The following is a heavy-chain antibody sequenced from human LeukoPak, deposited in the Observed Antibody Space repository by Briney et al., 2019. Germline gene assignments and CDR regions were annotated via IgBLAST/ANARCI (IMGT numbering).Heavy chain of an antibody. J-gene: IGHJ6*03. CDR3: ARRSDFDWLSQYYYYYYMDV. V-gene: IGHV4-59*12. D-gene: IGHD3-9*01. Sequence: KPSETLSLTCTVSGGSISSYYWSWIRQPPGKGLEWIGYIYYSGSTNYNPSLKSRVTISVDTSKNQFSLKLSSVTAADTAVYYCARRSDFDWLSQYYYYYYMDVWGKGTTVTISS. CDR1: GGSISSYY. CDR2: IYYSGST.